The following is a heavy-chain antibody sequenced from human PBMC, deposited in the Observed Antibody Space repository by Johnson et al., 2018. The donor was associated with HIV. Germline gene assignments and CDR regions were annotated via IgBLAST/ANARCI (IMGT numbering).Heavy chain of an antibody. D-gene: IGHD6-19*01. V-gene: IGHV3-30*18. CDR1: GFTFTSHG. Sequence: QMLLVESGGGVVQPGRSLRLSCAVSGFTFTSHGMHWVRQAPGKGLEWVAVISYDGSNKYYADSVKGRFTISRDNSKNTLYLQMSSLRTEDTAGYYGAKDAVIAVAEGAFEIWGQGTMVTVSS. CDR2: ISYDGSNK. CDR3: AKDAVIAVAEGAFEI. J-gene: IGHJ3*02.